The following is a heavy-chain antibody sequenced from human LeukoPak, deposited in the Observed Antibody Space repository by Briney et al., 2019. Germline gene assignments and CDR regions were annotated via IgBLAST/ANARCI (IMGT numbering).Heavy chain of an antibody. D-gene: IGHD2-8*01. Sequence: GGSLRLSCAASGFTFSRYWMGGVRQAPGEGLECVANIKQDVSEKYYVGSVRGRFTISRDNAKNSLYLHMNSLRAEDTAAYYCARDSILMVFAPYFDGSGQASTVTASS. V-gene: IGHV3-7*01. CDR1: GFTFSRYW. CDR3: ARDSILMVFAPYFDG. J-gene: IGHJ4*02. CDR2: IKQDVSEK.